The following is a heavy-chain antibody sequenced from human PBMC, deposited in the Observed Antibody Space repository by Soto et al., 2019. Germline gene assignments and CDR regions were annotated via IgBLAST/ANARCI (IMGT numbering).Heavy chain of an antibody. CDR1: GFAFDTYG. CDR3: ARDNGVYSYHYGMDV. CDR2: INYSGSTI. Sequence: EVQLVESGGGLVQPGGSLRVSCAASGFAFDTYGMNWVRQAPGKGLEWLSYINYSGSTIYYAYSVKCRFTISKDSAKNSLYLQMNSLRDEDTAVYYCARDNGVYSYHYGMDVWGQGTTVTVSS. J-gene: IGHJ6*02. V-gene: IGHV3-48*02. D-gene: IGHD2-8*01.